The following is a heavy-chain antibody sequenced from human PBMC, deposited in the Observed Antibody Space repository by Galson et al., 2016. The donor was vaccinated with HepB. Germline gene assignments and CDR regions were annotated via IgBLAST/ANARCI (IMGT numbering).Heavy chain of an antibody. Sequence: SETLSLTCTVSGGSISGYYWSWIRQPPGKGLDWIGYFYYSGSTNYSPSLKSRVTISVDTSKNQFSLKLSSVTAADTAVYYCARAWYSSSWFLDAFDIWGQGTMVIVSS. J-gene: IGHJ3*02. CDR3: ARAWYSSSWFLDAFDI. V-gene: IGHV4-59*01. D-gene: IGHD6-13*01. CDR1: GGSISGYY. CDR2: FYYSGST.